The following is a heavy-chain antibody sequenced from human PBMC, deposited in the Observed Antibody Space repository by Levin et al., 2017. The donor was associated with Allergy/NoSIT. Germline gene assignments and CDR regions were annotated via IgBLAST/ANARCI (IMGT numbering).Heavy chain of an antibody. V-gene: IGHV3-23*01. Sequence: PGGSLRLSCAASGFTFSSYAMSWVRQAPGKGLEWVSAISGSGGSTYYADSVKGRFTISRDNSKNTLYLQMNSLRAEDTAVYYCAKGPPWVTIVGVVIMQGSFDYWGQGTLVTVSS. CDR2: ISGSGGST. J-gene: IGHJ4*02. D-gene: IGHD3-3*01. CDR1: GFTFSSYA. CDR3: AKGPPWVTIVGVVIMQGSFDY.